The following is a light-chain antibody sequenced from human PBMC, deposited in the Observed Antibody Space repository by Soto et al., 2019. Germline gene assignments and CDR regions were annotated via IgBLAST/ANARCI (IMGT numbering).Light chain of an antibody. CDR1: SSNIGNNY. V-gene: IGLV1-51*01. CDR3: GTWDSSLSVHV. J-gene: IGLJ1*01. Sequence: QSVLTQPPSVSAAPGQKVTISCSGSSSNIGNNYLSWYQQFPGTAPKLPIYDNNKRPSGIPDRFSGSKSGTSATLGITGLQTGDEADYYCGTWDSSLSVHVFGTGTKVTVL. CDR2: DNN.